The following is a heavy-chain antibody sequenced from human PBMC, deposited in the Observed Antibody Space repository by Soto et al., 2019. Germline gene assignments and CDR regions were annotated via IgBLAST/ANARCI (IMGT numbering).Heavy chain of an antibody. Sequence: AGGSLRLSCAASGFTVSSNYMSWVRQAPGKGLEWVSVIYSGGSTYYADSVKGRFTISRDNSKNTLYLQMNSLRAEDTAVYYCARAAVYSRYGYSYDYYYMDVWGKGTTVNVSS. CDR2: IYSGGST. CDR3: ARAAVYSRYGYSYDYYYMDV. J-gene: IGHJ6*03. V-gene: IGHV3-66*01. CDR1: GFTVSSNY. D-gene: IGHD5-18*01.